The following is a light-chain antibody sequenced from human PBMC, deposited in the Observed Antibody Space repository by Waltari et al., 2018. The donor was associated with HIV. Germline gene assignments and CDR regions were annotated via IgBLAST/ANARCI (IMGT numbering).Light chain of an antibody. Sequence: QAVVTQEPSLTVSPGGTVTLTCESSTGPVTNGHYPYWLQQRPGQAPMTLVFDTTKKHSRTPDRFSGALLGGKAALTLSGAQPDDEAEYYCFLSYNGARVFGGGTRVTVL. CDR2: DTT. CDR3: FLSYNGARV. V-gene: IGLV7-46*01. J-gene: IGLJ3*02. CDR1: TGPVTNGHY.